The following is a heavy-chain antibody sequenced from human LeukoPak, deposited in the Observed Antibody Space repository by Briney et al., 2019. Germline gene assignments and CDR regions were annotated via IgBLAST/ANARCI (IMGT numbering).Heavy chain of an antibody. Sequence: PGGSLRLSCAASGFTFSSYWMSWVRQAPGKGLEWVANIKQDGSEKYYVDSVKGRFTISRDNAKSSLYLQMNSLRAEDTAVYYCARDRQWLPPPEGYYYGMDVWGQGTTVTVSS. V-gene: IGHV3-7*01. J-gene: IGHJ6*02. CDR3: ARDRQWLPPPEGYYYGMDV. D-gene: IGHD6-19*01. CDR1: GFTFSSYW. CDR2: IKQDGSEK.